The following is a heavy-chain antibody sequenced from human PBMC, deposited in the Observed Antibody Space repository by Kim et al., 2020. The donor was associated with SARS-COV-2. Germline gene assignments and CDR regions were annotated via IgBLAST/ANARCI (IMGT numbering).Heavy chain of an antibody. CDR2: ISYDGSNK. D-gene: IGHD2-2*01. Sequence: GGSLRLSCAASGFTFSSYAMHWVRQAPGKGLEWVAVISYDGSNKYYADSVKGRFTISRDNSKNTLYLQMNSLRAEDTAVYYCARAPWDIVVVPAAMPGEAYYYYGMDVWGQGTTVTVSS. J-gene: IGHJ6*02. CDR3: ARAPWDIVVVPAAMPGEAYYYYGMDV. CDR1: GFTFSSYA. V-gene: IGHV3-30*04.